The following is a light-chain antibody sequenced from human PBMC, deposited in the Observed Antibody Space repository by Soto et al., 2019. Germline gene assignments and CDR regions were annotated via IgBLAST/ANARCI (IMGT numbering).Light chain of an antibody. CDR2: EVS. Sequence: QSALTQPPSVSGSPGQSITISCTGTSGDVGGYYYVSWYQQLPGKAPKLMISEVSNRPSGVSNRFSGSKSGNTASLTISGLQAEDEADYYCSSYTAGGTIFGTGTKLTVL. J-gene: IGLJ1*01. V-gene: IGLV2-14*01. CDR3: SSYTAGGTI. CDR1: SGDVGGYYY.